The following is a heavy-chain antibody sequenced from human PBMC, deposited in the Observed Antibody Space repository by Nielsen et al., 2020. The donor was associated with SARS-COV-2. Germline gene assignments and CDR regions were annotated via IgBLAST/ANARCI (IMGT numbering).Heavy chain of an antibody. CDR1: GGSFSGYY. CDR3: ARGVYYGSGTHFDY. V-gene: IGHV4-34*01. Sequence: SETLSLTCAVYGGSFSGYYWSWIRQPPGKGLEWIGEINHSGSTNYNPSLKSRVTISVETSKNQFSLKLSSVTAADTAVYYCARGVYYGSGTHFDYWGQGTLVTVSS. J-gene: IGHJ4*02. CDR2: INHSGST. D-gene: IGHD3-10*01.